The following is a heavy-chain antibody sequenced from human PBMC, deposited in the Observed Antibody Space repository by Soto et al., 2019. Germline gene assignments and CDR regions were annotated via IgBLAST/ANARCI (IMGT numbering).Heavy chain of an antibody. V-gene: IGHV1-69*13. CDR2: IIPIFGTA. Sequence: SVKVSCKASGGTFSSYAISWVRQAPGQGLEWMGGIIPIFGTANYAQKFQGRVTITADESTSTAYMELSSLRSEDTAVYYCARHGSMAVAGQFGYWGQGTLVTVSS. CDR1: GGTFSSYA. CDR3: ARHGSMAVAGQFGY. D-gene: IGHD6-19*01. J-gene: IGHJ4*02.